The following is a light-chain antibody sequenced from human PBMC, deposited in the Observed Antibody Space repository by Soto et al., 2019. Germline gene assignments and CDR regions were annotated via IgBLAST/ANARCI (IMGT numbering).Light chain of an antibody. CDR2: EVS. CDR3: SSYAGSINFVV. CDR1: SSDIGGYNY. J-gene: IGLJ2*01. Sequence: QSALTQPPSASGSPGQSVTISCTGTSSDIGGYNYVSWYQQHPGKAPKLMVYEVSKRPSGVPDRFSGSKSGNTASLTVSGLQAEDEADYYCSSYAGSINFVVFGGGTKL. V-gene: IGLV2-8*01.